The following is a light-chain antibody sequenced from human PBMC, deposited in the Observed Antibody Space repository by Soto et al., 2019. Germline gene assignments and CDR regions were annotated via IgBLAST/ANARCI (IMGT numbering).Light chain of an antibody. J-gene: IGKJ4*01. Sequence: EIVLTQSPGTLSLSPGERATLSCRASQTVTSSSLAWYQQKPGQAPRLLIYDASIRATGIPDRFSGSGSGTDFTLIFSRLDPEDFAVYYCQQYGSSPLTFGGGTKVEIK. CDR1: QTVTSSS. CDR3: QQYGSSPLT. CDR2: DAS. V-gene: IGKV3-20*01.